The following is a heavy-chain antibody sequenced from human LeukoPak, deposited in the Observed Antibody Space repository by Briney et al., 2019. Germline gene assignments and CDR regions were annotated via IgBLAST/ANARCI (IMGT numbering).Heavy chain of an antibody. CDR2: IYTSGST. Sequence: PSETLSLTCTVSGGSISSYSWNWIRQPAGKGLEWIGRIYTSGSTNYNPSLKSRVTMSGDTSKNQFSLKLSSVTAADTAVYYCARGNSSSSGWYFDLWGRGTLVTVSS. CDR3: ARGNSSSSGWYFDL. CDR1: GGSISSYS. D-gene: IGHD6-6*01. J-gene: IGHJ2*01. V-gene: IGHV4-4*07.